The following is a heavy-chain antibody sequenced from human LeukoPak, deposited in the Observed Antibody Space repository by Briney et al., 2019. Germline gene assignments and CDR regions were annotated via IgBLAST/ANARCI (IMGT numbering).Heavy chain of an antibody. CDR2: ISYDGSNK. Sequence: GGSLRLSCAASGFTFSSYAMHWVRQAPGKGLEWVAVISYDGSNKYYADSVKGRFTISRDNSKNTLYLQMNSLRAEDTAVYYCARGAGYSSGPYYFDYWGQGTLVTVSS. J-gene: IGHJ4*02. D-gene: IGHD6-19*01. CDR3: ARGAGYSSGPYYFDY. CDR1: GFTFSSYA. V-gene: IGHV3-30-3*01.